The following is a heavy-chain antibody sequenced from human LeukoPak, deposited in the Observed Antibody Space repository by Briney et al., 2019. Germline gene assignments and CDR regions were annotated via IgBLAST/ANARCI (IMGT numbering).Heavy chain of an antibody. CDR3: AKDNRRHYTSGPNPDSLH. D-gene: IGHD6-19*01. CDR2: ISWNSGSI. Sequence: GGSLRLSSAGSGFIFNNYAMHWVRQPPGKGLEWVSGISWNSGSIDYANSVKGRFTISRDNAKNSLYLQMNSLRVEDTAFYYCAKDNRRHYTSGPNPDSLHWGQGALVTVSS. V-gene: IGHV3-9*01. CDR1: GFIFNNYA. J-gene: IGHJ4*02.